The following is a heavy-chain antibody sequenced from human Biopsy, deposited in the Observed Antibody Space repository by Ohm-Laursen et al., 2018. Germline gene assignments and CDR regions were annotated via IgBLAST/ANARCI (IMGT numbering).Heavy chain of an antibody. CDR1: GGSFTGHY. V-gene: IGHV4-59*11. J-gene: IGHJ4*02. CDR2: TSYTGYT. CDR3: ARGSNDFGGLYFHR. Sequence: SETLSLTCTVSGGSFTGHYWSWIRQPPGKGLEWIGHTSYTGYTSYNASLKSRVTISVDTSRNHFSLRLSSLTAADTAVYYCARGSNDFGGLYFHRWGQGTLLTVSS. D-gene: IGHD4-23*01.